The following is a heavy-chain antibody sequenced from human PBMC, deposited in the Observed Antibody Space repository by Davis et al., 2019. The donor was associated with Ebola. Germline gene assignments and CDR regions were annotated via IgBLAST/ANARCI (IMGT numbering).Heavy chain of an antibody. V-gene: IGHV3-11*06. Sequence: GESLKISCAASGFTFSDYYMSWIRQAPGKGLEWVSYISSRSSYTKHADSVKGRFTISRDNAKNSLYLQMNSLRAEDTAVYYCATDNWGPALWGQGTLLTVSS. D-gene: IGHD7-27*01. CDR2: ISSRSSYT. CDR3: ATDNWGPAL. CDR1: GFTFSDYY. J-gene: IGHJ4*02.